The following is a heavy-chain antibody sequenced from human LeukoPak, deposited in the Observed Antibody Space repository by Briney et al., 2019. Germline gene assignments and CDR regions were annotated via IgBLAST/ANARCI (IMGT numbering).Heavy chain of an antibody. CDR3: ARPPYSSNCDAFDI. Sequence: GESLKISCKGSGYSFTNYWIGWVRQMPGKGLEWMGIIYPGDSDTRYSPSFQGQVTISADKSISTAYLQWSSLKASDTAMYYCARPPYSSNCDAFDIWGHGKMFTVSS. D-gene: IGHD6-13*01. J-gene: IGHJ3*02. V-gene: IGHV5-51*01. CDR2: IYPGDSDT. CDR1: GYSFTNYW.